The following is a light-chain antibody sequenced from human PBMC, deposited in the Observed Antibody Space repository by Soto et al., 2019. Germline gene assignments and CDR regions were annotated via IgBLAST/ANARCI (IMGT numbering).Light chain of an antibody. V-gene: IGKV1-13*02. CDR2: DAS. Sequence: AIQLTQSPSSLSASVGDRVTITCRASQGIGSNLAWYHQKPGKPPKLLIYDASSLESGVPSRFSGSGFGTDFTLTISSLQPEDFATYYCQQFSFLRVSFGGGTRVEI. CDR3: QQFSFLRVS. J-gene: IGKJ4*01. CDR1: QGIGSN.